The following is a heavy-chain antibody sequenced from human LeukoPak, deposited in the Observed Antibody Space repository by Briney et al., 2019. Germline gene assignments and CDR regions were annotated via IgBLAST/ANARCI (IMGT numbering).Heavy chain of an antibody. CDR3: AASPFGGVIVQDY. D-gene: IGHD3-16*02. Sequence: GGSLRLSCAASGFTFSSYGMHWVRQAPGKGLEWVAVISYDGSNKYYADSVKGRFTIPRDNSKNTLYLQMNSLRAEDTAVYYCAASPFGGVIVQDYWGQGTLVTVSS. CDR2: ISYDGSNK. V-gene: IGHV3-30*03. CDR1: GFTFSSYG. J-gene: IGHJ4*02.